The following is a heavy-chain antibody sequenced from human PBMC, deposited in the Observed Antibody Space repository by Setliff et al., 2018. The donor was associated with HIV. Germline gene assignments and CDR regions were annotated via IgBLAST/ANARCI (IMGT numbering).Heavy chain of an antibody. CDR1: GGSISGSNYY. Sequence: SETLSLTCTVSGGSISGSNYYWAWIRQPPGKGLEWIGSSYYSGSTYYNPSLKSRVTTSVDTSKKQFSLKLSSVTAADTAIYYCATDTAMLQEGTEFWGQGTLVTVSS. CDR3: ATDTAMLQEGTEF. CDR2: SYYSGST. J-gene: IGHJ4*02. D-gene: IGHD5-18*01. V-gene: IGHV4-39*01.